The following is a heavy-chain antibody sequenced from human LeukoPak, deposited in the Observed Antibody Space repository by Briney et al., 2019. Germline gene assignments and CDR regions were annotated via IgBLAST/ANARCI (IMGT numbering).Heavy chain of an antibody. CDR2: INPNSGGT. CDR3: ARNSRLRYFDWLSKGPYFDY. J-gene: IGHJ4*02. Sequence: ASVKVSCKASGYTFTGYYIHWVRQAPGQGLEWMGWINPNSGGTNYAQKFQGRVTMTTDTSISTAYMELSRLRSDDTAVYYCARNSRLRYFDWLSKGPYFDYWGQGALVTVSS. D-gene: IGHD3-9*01. V-gene: IGHV1-2*02. CDR1: GYTFTGYY.